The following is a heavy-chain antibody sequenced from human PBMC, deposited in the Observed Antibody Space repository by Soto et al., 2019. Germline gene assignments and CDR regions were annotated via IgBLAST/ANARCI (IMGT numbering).Heavy chain of an antibody. D-gene: IGHD3-10*01. J-gene: IGHJ5*02. V-gene: IGHV4-59*01. CDR3: AREGGGLLWFGEMERWFDP. CDR1: GGSISSYD. CDR2: IYYSGST. Sequence: PSETLSVTCTVSGGSISSYDWSWIRQPPGKGLEWIGYIYYSGSTNYNPSLKSRVTISVDTSKNQFSLKLSSVTAADTAVYYCAREGGGLLWFGEMERWFDPWGQGTLVTVSS.